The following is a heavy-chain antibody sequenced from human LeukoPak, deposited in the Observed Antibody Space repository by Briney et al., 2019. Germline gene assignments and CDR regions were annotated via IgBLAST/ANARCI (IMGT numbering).Heavy chain of an antibody. CDR3: ARSYYGSGSFYVHN. J-gene: IGHJ4*02. V-gene: IGHV4-30-2*01. CDR1: GGSLSNGGYS. D-gene: IGHD3-10*01. Sequence: PSETLSLTCAVSGGSLSNGGYSWSWIRQPPGKGLEWIGLIYHSGTTHYNPSLKSRLTFSLDKSKNQFSLKLTSVTAADTALYYCARSYYGSGSFYVHNWGQGTLVTVSS. CDR2: IYHSGTT.